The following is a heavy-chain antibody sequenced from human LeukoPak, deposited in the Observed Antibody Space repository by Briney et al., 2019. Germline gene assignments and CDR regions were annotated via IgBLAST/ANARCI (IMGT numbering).Heavy chain of an antibody. CDR3: ARDSSGYPRFDY. Sequence: SGGSLRLSCAASGFTFSSYSMNWVRQAPGKGLEWVSAISGSGRGTYYADSVRGRFIISRDNSKNTLYLQMNSLRAEDTAVYYCARDSSGYPRFDYWGQGTLVTVSS. D-gene: IGHD6-19*01. V-gene: IGHV3-23*01. CDR1: GFTFSSYS. CDR2: ISGSGRGT. J-gene: IGHJ4*02.